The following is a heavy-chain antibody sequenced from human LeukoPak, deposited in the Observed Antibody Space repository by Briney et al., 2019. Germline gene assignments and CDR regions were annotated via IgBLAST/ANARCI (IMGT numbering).Heavy chain of an antibody. D-gene: IGHD5-18*01. Sequence: SETLSLTCTVSGGSISSSNYNWGWIRQPPGKGLEWVGSIYYSGSTYYNPSLKSRVTISVDTSKNQLSLKLSSVTAADTAVYYCARLGDSYATDYWGQGTLVTVSS. CDR3: ARLGDSYATDY. CDR2: IYYSGST. V-gene: IGHV4-39*01. J-gene: IGHJ4*02. CDR1: GGSISSSNYN.